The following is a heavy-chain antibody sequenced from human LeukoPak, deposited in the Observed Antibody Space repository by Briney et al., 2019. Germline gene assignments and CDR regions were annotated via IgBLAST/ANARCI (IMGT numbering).Heavy chain of an antibody. D-gene: IGHD4-17*01. CDR3: ARVRMTTVTIGWFDP. CDR2: INSDGSAT. CDR1: GVTLSDHH. Sequence: GGSLRLSCAASGVTLSDHHMDWVRQPPGKGLVWVSRINSDGSATSYADSVRGRFTISRDNTKNTLYLQTNSLRAEDTAVYYCARVRMTTVTIGWFDPWGQGALVTVSS. J-gene: IGHJ5*02. V-gene: IGHV3-74*01.